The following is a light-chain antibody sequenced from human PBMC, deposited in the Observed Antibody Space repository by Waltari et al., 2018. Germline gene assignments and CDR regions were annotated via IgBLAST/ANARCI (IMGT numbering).Light chain of an antibody. CDR1: PSVDTY. CDR2: DAS. Sequence: EIVLTQSPATLSLSPGERASLSCRASPSVDTYLAWYQQKPGQAPRLLIYDASNRATGIPARFSGSGSGTDFTLTISSLEPEDFAVYYCRQRSNWVTFGGGTKVEIK. CDR3: RQRSNWVT. V-gene: IGKV3-11*01. J-gene: IGKJ4*01.